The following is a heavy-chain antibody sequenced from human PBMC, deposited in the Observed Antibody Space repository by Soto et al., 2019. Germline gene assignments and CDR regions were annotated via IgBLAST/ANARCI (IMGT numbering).Heavy chain of an antibody. Sequence: GGSLRLSCAASGFTFSSYAMHWVRQAPGKGLEWVAVISYDGSNKYYADSVKGRFTISRDNSKNTLYLQMNSLRAEDTAVYYCARDKDSGSGWSLGGDYWGQGTLVTVSS. CDR3: ARDKDSGSGWSLGGDY. CDR2: ISYDGSNK. V-gene: IGHV3-30-3*01. D-gene: IGHD6-19*01. J-gene: IGHJ4*02. CDR1: GFTFSSYA.